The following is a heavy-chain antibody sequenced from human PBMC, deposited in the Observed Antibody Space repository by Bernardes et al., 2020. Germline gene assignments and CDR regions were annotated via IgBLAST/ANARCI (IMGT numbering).Heavy chain of an antibody. J-gene: IGHJ4*02. CDR1: GFTFSSYS. Sequence: GGSLRLSCAASGFTFSSYSMNWVRQAPGKGLEWVSSISSSSSYIYYADSVKGRFTISRDNAKNSLYLQMNSLRAEDTAVYYCARLGAAAGLPPSGFDYWGQGTLVTVSS. CDR3: ARLGAAAGLPPSGFDY. D-gene: IGHD6-13*01. V-gene: IGHV3-21*01. CDR2: ISSSSSYI.